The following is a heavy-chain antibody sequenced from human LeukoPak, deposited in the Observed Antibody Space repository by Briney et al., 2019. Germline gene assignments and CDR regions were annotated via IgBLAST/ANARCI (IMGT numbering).Heavy chain of an antibody. CDR3: ARRGSSWYRGSDWYFDL. CDR1: GYSFTSYW. V-gene: IGHV5-51*01. D-gene: IGHD6-13*01. J-gene: IGHJ2*01. Sequence: GESLKISCKGSGYSFTSYWIGWVRQMPGKGLEWMGIIYPGDSDTRYSPSFQGQVTISADKSISTAYLQWSSLKASDTAMYYCARRGSSWYRGSDWYFDLWGRGTLVTVSS. CDR2: IYPGDSDT.